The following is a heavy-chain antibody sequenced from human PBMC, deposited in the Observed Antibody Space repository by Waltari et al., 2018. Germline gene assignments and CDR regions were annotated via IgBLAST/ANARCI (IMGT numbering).Heavy chain of an antibody. V-gene: IGHV4-34*01. CDR2: INHSGST. J-gene: IGHJ4*02. CDR3: ARGLGEGVVVVVAATHFDY. Sequence: QVQLQQWGAGLLKPSETLSLTCAVYGGSFSGYYWSWIRQPPGKGLEWIGEINHSGSTNYNPSLKSRVTISVDTSKNQFALKRSSVTAADTAVYYCARGLGEGVVVVVAATHFDYWGQGTLVTVSS. D-gene: IGHD2-15*01. CDR1: GGSFSGYY.